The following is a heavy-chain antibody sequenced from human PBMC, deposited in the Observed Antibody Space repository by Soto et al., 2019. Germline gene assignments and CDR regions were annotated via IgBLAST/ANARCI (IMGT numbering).Heavy chain of an antibody. V-gene: IGHV3-64D*06. D-gene: IGHD4-4*01. Sequence: GGSLRLSCSASGFPFSRFAIHWVRQAPGKGLVYVSGISFNGGDTYHADSVKGRFSISRDNSKNTVYLQMSSLRAEDTAVYYCVKDGAVTFSGWFFDYWGQGTPVTVSS. CDR1: GFPFSRFA. CDR3: VKDGAVTFSGWFFDY. J-gene: IGHJ4*02. CDR2: ISFNGGDT.